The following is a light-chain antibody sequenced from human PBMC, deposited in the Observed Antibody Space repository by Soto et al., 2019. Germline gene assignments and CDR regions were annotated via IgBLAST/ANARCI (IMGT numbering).Light chain of an antibody. CDR3: QSYDSSLSVL. Sequence: QSVLTQPPSVSGAPGQRVTISCNGRTSNIGAGYDAQWYQQLPGTAPKLLIYGNSNRPSGVPDRFSGSKSGTSASLAITGLQAEDEADYYCQSYDSSLSVLFGGGTKLTVL. J-gene: IGLJ2*01. V-gene: IGLV1-40*01. CDR2: GNS. CDR1: TSNIGAGYD.